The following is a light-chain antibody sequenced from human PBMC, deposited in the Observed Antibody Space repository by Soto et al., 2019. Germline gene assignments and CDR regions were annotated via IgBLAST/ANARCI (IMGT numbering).Light chain of an antibody. CDR3: AAWDDSLSGVV. Sequence: QSVLTQPPSASGTPGQRVTIPCSGSSSNIGSNYVYWYQQLPGTAPKLLIYRNNQRPSGVPDRFSGSKSGNSASLAISGLRSEDEADYYCAAWDDSLSGVVFGGGTKVTAL. J-gene: IGLJ2*01. CDR2: RNN. V-gene: IGLV1-47*01. CDR1: SSNIGSNY.